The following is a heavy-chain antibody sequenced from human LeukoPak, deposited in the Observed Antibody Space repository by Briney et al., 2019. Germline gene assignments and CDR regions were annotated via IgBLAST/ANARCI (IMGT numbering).Heavy chain of an antibody. D-gene: IGHD3-3*01. J-gene: IGHJ4*02. CDR3: ARVGTIFGVVVIRYFDF. CDR2: INPNSGGT. CDR1: GYTFTGYY. Sequence: VASVTVSCKASGYTFTGYYMHWVRQAPGQGLEWMGWINPNSGGTNYAQKFQGRVTMTRDTSISTAYMELSSLRSDDTAVYYCARVGTIFGVVVIRYFDFWGQGTLVTVSS. V-gene: IGHV1-2*02.